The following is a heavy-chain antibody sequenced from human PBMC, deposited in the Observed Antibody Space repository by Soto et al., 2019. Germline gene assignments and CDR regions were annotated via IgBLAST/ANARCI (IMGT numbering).Heavy chain of an antibody. CDR1: GFTFSSYV. CDR2: ISGSGGST. CDR3: AKARAPVYYYYMDV. V-gene: IGHV3-23*01. Sequence: GGSLRLSCAASGFTFSSYVMSWVRQAPGKGLEWVSAISGSGGSTYYADSVKGRFTISRDNSKNTLYLQMNSLRAEDTAVYYCAKARAPVYYYYMDVWGKGTTVTVSS. J-gene: IGHJ6*03.